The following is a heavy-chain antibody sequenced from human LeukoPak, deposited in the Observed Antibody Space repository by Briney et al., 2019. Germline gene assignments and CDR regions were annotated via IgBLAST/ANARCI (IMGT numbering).Heavy chain of an antibody. CDR2: VDPEDGET. D-gene: IGHD6-13*01. V-gene: IGHV1-69-2*01. Sequence: GATVKISCKVSGYTFTDYYIHWVQQAPGKVLEWMGLVDPEDGETIYAEKFQGRVTITADTSTDTAYMELSSLRSEDTAVYYCATGTAAVNYGMDVWGQGTTVTVSS. CDR1: GYTFTDYY. J-gene: IGHJ6*02. CDR3: ATGTAAVNYGMDV.